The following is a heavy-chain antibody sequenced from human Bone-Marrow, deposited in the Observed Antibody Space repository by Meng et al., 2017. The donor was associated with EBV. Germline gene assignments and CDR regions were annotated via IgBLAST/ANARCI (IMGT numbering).Heavy chain of an antibody. CDR3: ARGNRVGAGWYYFEN. Sequence: EVWLLRPAWELCQPGGSLRVSCSASGFIVNNFYMSWIRQAPGKGLEVVSGIYGGGGTYYADSVKGRFTISRDNSKNTLFLQMNSLRADDTAIYYCARGNRVGAGWYYFENWGQGTLVTVSS. CDR1: GFIVNNFY. D-gene: IGHD2/OR15-2a*01. CDR2: IYGGGGT. V-gene: IGHV3-53*01. J-gene: IGHJ4*02.